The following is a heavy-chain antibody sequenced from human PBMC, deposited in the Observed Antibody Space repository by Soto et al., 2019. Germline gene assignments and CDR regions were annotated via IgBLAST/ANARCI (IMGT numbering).Heavy chain of an antibody. V-gene: IGHV1-18*01. Sequence: QVQLVQSGAEVKKPGASVKVSCKASGYTFTNFGISWVRQAPGQGLEWMGWITAYNGNTNYAQNFQGRDTMTTDTSTSTPYMGLRSLRSDDTPAYNCARGGTPIASWGQGTLGTVSS. CDR1: GYTFTNFG. D-gene: IGHD3-16*01. J-gene: IGHJ4*02. CDR2: ITAYNGNT. CDR3: ARGGTPIAS.